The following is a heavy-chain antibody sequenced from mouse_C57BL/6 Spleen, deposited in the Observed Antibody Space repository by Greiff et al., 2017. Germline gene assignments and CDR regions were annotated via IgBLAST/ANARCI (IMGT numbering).Heavy chain of an antibody. Sequence: EVQLQESGPVLVKPGASVKMSCKASGYTFTDYYMNWVKQSHGKSLEWIGVINPYNGGTSYNQKFKGKATLTVDKSSSTAYMELNSLTSEDSAVYYCARDGGLREDAMDYWGQGTSVTVSS. D-gene: IGHD2-4*01. J-gene: IGHJ4*01. V-gene: IGHV1-19*01. CDR1: GYTFTDYY. CDR3: ARDGGLREDAMDY. CDR2: INPYNGGT.